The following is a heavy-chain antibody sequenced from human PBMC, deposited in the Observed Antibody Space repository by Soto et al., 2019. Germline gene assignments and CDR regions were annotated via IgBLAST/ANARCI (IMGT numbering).Heavy chain of an antibody. CDR3: APLAVSLSGPYGIHV. D-gene: IGHD2-15*01. Sequence: SETLSLTCSVSGYSVSSSDYYWAWIRQPPGKGLEWIGSMFYSGLTYYNPSLKSRVTLSVDTSKNHFSVRLNSVTAADTAVYYCAPLAVSLSGPYGIHVWGQGTTVT. CDR2: MFYSGLT. J-gene: IGHJ6*02. CDR1: GYSVSSSDYY. V-gene: IGHV4-39*01.